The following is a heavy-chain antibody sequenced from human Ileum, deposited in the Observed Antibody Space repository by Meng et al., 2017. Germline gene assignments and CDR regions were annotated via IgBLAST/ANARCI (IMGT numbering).Heavy chain of an antibody. J-gene: IGHJ5*01. CDR2: INGDGRRI. CDR1: GFSYSNHW. Sequence: GESLKISCAASGFSYSNHWMNWVRQAPGRGLEWVANINGDGRRIGYWDSVKGRFTISRDNTNNSLFLQMNSLRAEDTAVYYCASSIIGLRDDINLDAWGQGTPVTVSS. D-gene: IGHD3-22*01. V-gene: IGHV3-7*01. CDR3: ASSIIGLRDDINLDA.